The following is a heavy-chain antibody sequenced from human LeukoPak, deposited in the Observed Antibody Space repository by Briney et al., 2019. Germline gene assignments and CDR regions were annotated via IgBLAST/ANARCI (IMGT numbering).Heavy chain of an antibody. CDR1: GYTFSIYG. Sequence: ASVRVSCKASGYTFSIYGFSWVRQAPGQGLEWVGWISAYNGNTDYAQKFQGRVTMTTDTSTGTAHMELRSLRSDDTAVYYCARQGYSGHSQGAADYWGQGTLVTVSS. D-gene: IGHD4-23*01. CDR2: ISAYNGNT. CDR3: ARQGYSGHSQGAADY. V-gene: IGHV1-18*01. J-gene: IGHJ4*02.